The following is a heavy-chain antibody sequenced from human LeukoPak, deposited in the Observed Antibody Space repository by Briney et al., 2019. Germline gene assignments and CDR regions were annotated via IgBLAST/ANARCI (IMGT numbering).Heavy chain of an antibody. CDR2: ISSSSSYI. CDR3: VKEATGHFDS. Sequence: GGSLRLSCAASGFIFSTYSMNWVRQAPGKGLEWVSSISSSSSYIYFADSVKGRFTISRDNAKNSLFLQMNSLRAEDTAVYYCVKEATGHFDSWGQGTLVPVSS. V-gene: IGHV3-21*01. CDR1: GFIFSTYS. D-gene: IGHD5-12*01. J-gene: IGHJ4*02.